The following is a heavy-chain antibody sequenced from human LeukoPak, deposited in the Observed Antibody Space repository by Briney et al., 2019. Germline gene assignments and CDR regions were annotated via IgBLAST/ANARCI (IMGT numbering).Heavy chain of an antibody. CDR1: GGTFSSYA. CDR2: IIPIFGTA. Sequence: SVKVSCKASGGTFSSYAISWVRQAPGQGLEWMGGIIPIFGTANNAQKFQGRVTITADESTSTAYVELSSLRSEDTAVDDCARYSSGWYEDYWGQGTLVTVSS. J-gene: IGHJ4*02. V-gene: IGHV1-69*01. CDR3: ARYSSGWYEDY. D-gene: IGHD6-19*01.